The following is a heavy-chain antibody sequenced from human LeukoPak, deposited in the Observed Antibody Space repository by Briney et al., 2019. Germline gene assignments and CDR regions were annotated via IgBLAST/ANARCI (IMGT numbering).Heavy chain of an antibody. CDR1: GYTFTAYY. D-gene: IGHD3-22*01. Sequence: ASVKVSCKASGYTFTAYYIHWVRQAPGQGLDWMGWINPNSGGTNYAQKFQGRVTMTRDTSISTAYMELSRLRSDDTAVYCCARDYYDSSGFGAFVIWGQGTMVTVSS. J-gene: IGHJ3*02. CDR2: INPNSGGT. CDR3: ARDYYDSSGFGAFVI. V-gene: IGHV1-2*02.